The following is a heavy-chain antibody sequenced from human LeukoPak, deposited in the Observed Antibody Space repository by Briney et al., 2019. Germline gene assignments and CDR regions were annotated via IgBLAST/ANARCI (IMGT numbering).Heavy chain of an antibody. Sequence: PGGSLRLSCAASGFTFSSYGMHWVRKAPGKGLEWVAVISYDGSNKYYADSVKGRFTISRDNSKNTLYLQMNSLRAEDTAVYYCAKLFSGSYSTDFDYWGQGTLVTVSS. V-gene: IGHV3-30*18. J-gene: IGHJ4*02. CDR3: AKLFSGSYSTDFDY. D-gene: IGHD3-10*02. CDR1: GFTFSSYG. CDR2: ISYDGSNK.